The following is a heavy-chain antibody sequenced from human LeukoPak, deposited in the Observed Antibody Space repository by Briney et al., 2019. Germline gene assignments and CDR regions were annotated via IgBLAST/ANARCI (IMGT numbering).Heavy chain of an antibody. CDR3: TRAVLAHSGSFSYWFDP. CDR1: GFTFSDYY. Sequence: GGSLRLSCAASGFTFSDYYMSWIRQAPGKGLEWVGFIRSKGYGGTMENAASVKGRFIISRDDSKSIAYLQMNSLKTEDTAVYYCTRAVLAHSGSFSYWFDPWGQGTMVTVSS. V-gene: IGHV3-49*03. D-gene: IGHD1-26*01. J-gene: IGHJ5*02. CDR2: IRSKGYGGTM.